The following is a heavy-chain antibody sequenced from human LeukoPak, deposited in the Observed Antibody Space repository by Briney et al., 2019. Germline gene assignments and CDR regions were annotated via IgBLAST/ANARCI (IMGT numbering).Heavy chain of an antibody. CDR1: GYTFTTYG. D-gene: IGHD1-26*01. Sequence: ASVKVSCKASGYTFTTYGISWVRQAPGQGLEWMGWLSAYNGNTNYAQKLQGRVTMTTDTSTSTAYMELRSLRSDDTAVFYCAREGWELPSYDAFDIWGQGTMVTVSS. CDR3: AREGWELPSYDAFDI. J-gene: IGHJ3*02. V-gene: IGHV1-18*01. CDR2: LSAYNGNT.